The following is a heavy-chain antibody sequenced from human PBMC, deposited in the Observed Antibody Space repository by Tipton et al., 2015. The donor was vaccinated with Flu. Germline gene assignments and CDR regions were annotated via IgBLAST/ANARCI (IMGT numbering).Heavy chain of an antibody. Sequence: TLSLTCSISGSSIGSEFYWGWVRQPPGSGLEWIGNIHRTGNTYYNPSLKSRVTISVDTSKNQFSLRLTSVTAADTAVYYCARRDYSNHVSEPKNWFDPWGQGTLVTVSS. CDR2: IHRTGNT. CDR3: ARRDYSNHVSEPKNWFDP. CDR1: GSSIGSEFY. J-gene: IGHJ5*02. D-gene: IGHD4-11*01. V-gene: IGHV4-38-2*01.